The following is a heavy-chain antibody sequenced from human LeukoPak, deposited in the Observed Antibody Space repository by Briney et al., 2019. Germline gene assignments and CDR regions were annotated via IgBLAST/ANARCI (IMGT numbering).Heavy chain of an antibody. CDR3: AREVPMIAVAGSAWFDP. V-gene: IGHV3-74*01. D-gene: IGHD6-19*01. CDR1: GFTFSSYW. CDR2: INSDGSST. J-gene: IGHJ5*02. Sequence: GGSLRLSCAASGFTFSSYWMHWVRQAPGKGLVWVSRINSDGSSTSYADSVKGRFTISRDNAKNTLYLQMNSPRAEDTAVYYCAREVPMIAVAGSAWFDPWGQGTLVTVSS.